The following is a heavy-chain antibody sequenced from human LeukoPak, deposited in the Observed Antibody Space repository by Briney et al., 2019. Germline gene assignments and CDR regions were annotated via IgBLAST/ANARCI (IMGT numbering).Heavy chain of an antibody. CDR2: VRYDGSTK. V-gene: IGHV3-33*01. CDR1: GFTFSSYG. CDR3: ARDGCSGDSCYSSGFDAFDI. J-gene: IGHJ3*02. Sequence: GGSLRLSCAASGFTFSSYGMYWVRQAPGKGLEWVAVVRYDGSTKYYAGSVKGRFTISRDSSKNTLYLEMNSLRAEDTAVYYCARDGCSGDSCYSSGFDAFDIWGQGTMVTVSS. D-gene: IGHD2-15*01.